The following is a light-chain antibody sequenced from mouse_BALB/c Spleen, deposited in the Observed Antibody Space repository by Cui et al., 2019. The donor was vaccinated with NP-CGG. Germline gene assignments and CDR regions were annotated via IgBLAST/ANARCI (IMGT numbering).Light chain of an antibody. V-gene: IGLV1*01. CDR1: TGAVTTSNY. Sequence: AVVSQECAFTTSPGETVTLTCRSSTGAVTTSNYANWVQEKPDHLFTGLIGGTNNRAPGVPARFSGSLIGDKAALTITGAQTEDEAIYFCALWYSNHWVFGGGTKLTVL. J-gene: IGLJ1*01. CDR2: GTN. CDR3: ALWYSNHWV.